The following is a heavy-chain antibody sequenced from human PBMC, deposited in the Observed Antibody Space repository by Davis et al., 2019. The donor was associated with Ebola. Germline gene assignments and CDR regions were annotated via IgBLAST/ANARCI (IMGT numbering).Heavy chain of an antibody. CDR1: GGTFSSYA. J-gene: IGHJ4*02. V-gene: IGHV1-69*13. CDR3: ARGPTAAGTFDY. D-gene: IGHD6-13*01. Sequence: SVKVSCKASGGTFSSYAISWVRQAPGQGLEWMGGIIPIFGTANYAQKFQGSVTITADESTSTAYMELSSLRSEDTAVYYCARGPTAAGTFDYWGQGTLVTVSS. CDR2: IIPIFGTA.